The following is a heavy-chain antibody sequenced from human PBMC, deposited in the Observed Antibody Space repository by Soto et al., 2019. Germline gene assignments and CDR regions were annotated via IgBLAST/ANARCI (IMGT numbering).Heavy chain of an antibody. J-gene: IGHJ4*02. V-gene: IGHV3-20*04. CDR3: ARVNGQQLVPYFGY. CDR1: GFTFDDYG. CDR2: INWNGGST. Sequence: GGSLRLSCAASGFTFDDYGMSWVRQAPGKGLEWVSGINWNGGSTGYADSVKGRFTISRDNAKNSLYLQMNSLRAEDTALYYCARVNGQQLVPYFGYWGQGTLVTVSS. D-gene: IGHD6-13*01.